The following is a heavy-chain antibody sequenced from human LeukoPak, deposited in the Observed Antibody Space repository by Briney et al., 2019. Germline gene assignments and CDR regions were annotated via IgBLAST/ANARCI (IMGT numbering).Heavy chain of an antibody. CDR2: INPNSGGT. V-gene: IGHV1-2*02. CDR1: GYTFTGYY. Sequence: GASVKVSCKASGYTFTGYYMHWVRQAPGQGLEWMGWINPNSGGTNYAQKFQGRVTMTSDTSISTAYMELSRLRSDDTAVYYCAGALGGCSGGSCPGWGQGTLVTVSS. D-gene: IGHD2-15*01. CDR3: AGALGGCSGGSCPG. J-gene: IGHJ4*02.